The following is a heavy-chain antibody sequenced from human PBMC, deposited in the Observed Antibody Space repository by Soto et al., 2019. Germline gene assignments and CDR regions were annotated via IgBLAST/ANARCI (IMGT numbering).Heavy chain of an antibody. CDR3: ARIAAAALYYYYGMDV. Sequence: GGSLRLSCAASGFTFSSYAMHWVRQAPGKGLEWVAVISYDGSNKYYADSVKGRFTISRDNSKNTLYLQMNSLRAEDTAVYYCARIAAAALYYYYGMDVWGQGTTVTVSS. V-gene: IGHV3-30-3*01. CDR1: GFTFSSYA. D-gene: IGHD6-13*01. CDR2: ISYDGSNK. J-gene: IGHJ6*02.